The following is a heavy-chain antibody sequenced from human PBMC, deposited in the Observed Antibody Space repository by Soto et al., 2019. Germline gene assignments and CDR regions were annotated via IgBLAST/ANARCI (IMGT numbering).Heavy chain of an antibody. Sequence: QVQLQQWGAGLLKPSETLSLTCAVYGGSFSGYYWSWIRQPPGKGLEWIGEINHSGSTNYNPSLKGRVTISVDTSKNQFSLKLSSVTAADTAVYYCARGWGRFSPQYYYYYGMDVWGQGTTVTVSS. D-gene: IGHD3-16*01. CDR3: ARGWGRFSPQYYYYYGMDV. V-gene: IGHV4-34*01. CDR2: INHSGST. J-gene: IGHJ6*02. CDR1: GGSFSGYY.